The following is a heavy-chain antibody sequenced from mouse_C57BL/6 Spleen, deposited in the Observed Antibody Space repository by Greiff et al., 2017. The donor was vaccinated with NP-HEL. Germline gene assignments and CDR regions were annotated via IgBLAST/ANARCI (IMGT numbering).Heavy chain of an antibody. CDR1: GYTFTSYW. J-gene: IGHJ4*01. CDR3: ARAYSNDLGYAMDY. D-gene: IGHD2-5*01. V-gene: IGHV1-69*01. Sequence: QVQLQQPGAELVMPGASVKLSCKASGYTFTSYWMHWVKQRPGQGLEWIGEIDPSDSYTNYNQKFKGKSTLTVDKSSSTAYMQLSSLTSEDSAVYYCARAYSNDLGYAMDYWGQGTSVTVSS. CDR2: IDPSDSYT.